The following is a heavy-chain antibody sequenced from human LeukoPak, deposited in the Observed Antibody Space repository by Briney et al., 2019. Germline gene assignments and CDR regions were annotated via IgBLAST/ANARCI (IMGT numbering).Heavy chain of an antibody. CDR2: IHPDSSDK. CDR1: GFTFRHSW. V-gene: IGHV3-7*03. D-gene: IGHD1-14*01. J-gene: IGHJ4*02. Sequence: GGSLRLSCAASGFTFRHSWLSWIRQTPGKGLEWVANIHPDSSDKFYVDSMEGRFTISRDNTKNSLYLQIDNARVDETGLYYCTRLPRETAGDYWGQGVPVIVSS. CDR3: TRLPRETAGDY.